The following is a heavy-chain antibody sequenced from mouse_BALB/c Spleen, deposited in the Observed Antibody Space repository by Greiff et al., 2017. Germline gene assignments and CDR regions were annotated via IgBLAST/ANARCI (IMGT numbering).Heavy chain of an antibody. CDR2: INPYNDGT. D-gene: IGHD2-3*01. CDR3: ARGIYDGYYGDYYAMDY. J-gene: IGHJ4*01. CDR1: GYTFTSYV. Sequence: EVQLQQSGPELVKPGASVKISCKASGYTFTSYVMHWVKQKPGQALEWIGYINPYNDGTKYNEKFKGKATLTSDKSSSTAYMELSSLTSEDSAVYYCARGIYDGYYGDYYAMDYWGQGTSVTVSS. V-gene: IGHV1-14*01.